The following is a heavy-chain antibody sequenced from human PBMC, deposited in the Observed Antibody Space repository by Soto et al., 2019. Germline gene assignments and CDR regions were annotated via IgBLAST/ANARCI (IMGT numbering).Heavy chain of an antibody. D-gene: IGHD6-13*01. Sequence: QVQLVQSGAEVKKPGASVKVSCKASGYTFTSYGISWVRQAPGQGLEWMGWISAYNCNTNYAQKVQGRVTMTTDTCTNRAYIEMRILRSDGTAVYCCARDWAAAGPFDSWGQGTLVTVST. CDR2: ISAYNCNT. V-gene: IGHV1-18*01. CDR3: ARDWAAAGPFDS. J-gene: IGHJ4*02. CDR1: GYTFTSYG.